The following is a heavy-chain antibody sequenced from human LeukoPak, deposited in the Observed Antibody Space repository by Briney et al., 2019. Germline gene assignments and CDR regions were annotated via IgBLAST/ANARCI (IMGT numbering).Heavy chain of an antibody. Sequence: GSLRLSCAASGFTFSSYWMHWVRQAPGKGQVWVSRMSSDGSRISYADSVKGRSTFSRDNSKNTLYLQMNSLRAEDTAVYYCAKQDRLRLGELSFPFDYWGQGTLVTVSS. CDR2: MSSDGSRI. CDR3: AKQDRLRLGELSFPFDY. D-gene: IGHD3-16*02. J-gene: IGHJ4*02. CDR1: GFTFSSYW. V-gene: IGHV3-74*01.